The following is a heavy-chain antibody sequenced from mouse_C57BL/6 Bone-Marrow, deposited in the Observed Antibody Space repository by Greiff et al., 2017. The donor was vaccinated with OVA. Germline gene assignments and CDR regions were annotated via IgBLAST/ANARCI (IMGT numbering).Heavy chain of an antibody. D-gene: IGHD1-1*01. J-gene: IGHJ1*03. CDR3: SRALYYYGSSYWDFDV. CDR2: IDPSDSYT. Sequence: QVQLQQSGAELARPGASVKLSCKASGYTFTSYWMQWVKQRPGQGLEWIGEIDPSDSYTNYKQKFKGKATLTLDTSSSTAYMQLSSLTSEDSAVYYCSRALYYYGSSYWDFDVWGTGTTVTVSS. CDR1: GYTFTSYW. V-gene: IGHV1-50*01.